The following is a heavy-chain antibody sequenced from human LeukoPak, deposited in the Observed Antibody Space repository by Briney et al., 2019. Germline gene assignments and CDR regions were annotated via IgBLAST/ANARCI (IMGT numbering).Heavy chain of an antibody. CDR3: AVVDISTFPPGY. Sequence: ASVKVSCKASGYTFTSYDINWVRQATGQGLEWMGWMNPNSGNTGYAQKFQGRVTMTRNTSISTAYMELSSLRPEDTAVYYCAVVDISTFPPGYWGQGTLVTVSS. D-gene: IGHD2/OR15-2a*01. CDR1: GYTFTSYD. CDR2: MNPNSGNT. J-gene: IGHJ4*02. V-gene: IGHV1-8*01.